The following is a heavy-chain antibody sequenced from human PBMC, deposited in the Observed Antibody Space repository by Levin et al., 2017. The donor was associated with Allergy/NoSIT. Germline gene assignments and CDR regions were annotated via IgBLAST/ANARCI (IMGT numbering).Heavy chain of an antibody. CDR1: GESISTSYW. Sequence: SETLSLTCTVSGESISTSYWWSWVRQPPGKSLEWIGEIHHRGRINYNPSLTGRVTILIDKSKNQFSLRLRSVTAADTAVYYCARDPPGYSNGYGFDFWGQGILVTVSS. CDR3: ARDPPGYSNGYGFDF. CDR2: IHHRGRI. V-gene: IGHV4-4*02. J-gene: IGHJ4*02. D-gene: IGHD5-18*01.